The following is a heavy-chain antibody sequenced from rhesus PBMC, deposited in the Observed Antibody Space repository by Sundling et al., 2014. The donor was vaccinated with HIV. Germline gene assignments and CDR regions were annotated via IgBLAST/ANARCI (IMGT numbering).Heavy chain of an antibody. CDR2: ISYEGGNT. CDR3: ARVGNTRTNYGFDS. D-gene: IGHD3-9*01. J-gene: IGHJ6*01. CDR1: GFSFSDYY. Sequence: EVQLVESGGGLAKPGGSLRLSCVGSGFSFSDYYLHWVRQAPGKGLEWVSGISYEGGNTYYSDSVKGRFTISRDNAKNTLYLQMDSLRAEDTAVYFCARVGNTRTNYGFDSWGQGVVVTVSS. V-gene: IGHV3-59*01.